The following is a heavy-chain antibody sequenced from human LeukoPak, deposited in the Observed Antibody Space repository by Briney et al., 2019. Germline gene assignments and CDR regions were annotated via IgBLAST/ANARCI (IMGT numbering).Heavy chain of an antibody. D-gene: IGHD3-10*01. CDR1: GGTFSSYA. Sequence: SVKVSCKASGGTFSSYAISWVRQAPGQGLEWMGGIIPIFGTANYAQKFQGRVTITADESTSTAYMELSRLRSDDTAVYYCARGMVRGVIIFLYYGMNVWGQGTTVTVS. CDR3: ARGMVRGVIIFLYYGMNV. J-gene: IGHJ6*02. V-gene: IGHV1-69*13. CDR2: IIPIFGTA.